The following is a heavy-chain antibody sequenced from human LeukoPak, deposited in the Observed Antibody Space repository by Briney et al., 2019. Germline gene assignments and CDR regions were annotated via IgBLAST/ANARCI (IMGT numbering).Heavy chain of an antibody. CDR1: GFTFSNYW. J-gene: IGHJ4*02. V-gene: IGHV3-7*03. CDR2: IKQDGSEK. CDR3: ARGGDSGYYDYFDY. Sequence: PGGSLRLSCAASGFTFSNYWMSWVRQAPGKGLEWVANIKQDGSEKYYVDSVKGRFTVSRDNPKKSLYLQMSSLRAEDTAMYYCARGGDSGYYDYFDYWGQGALVTVSS. D-gene: IGHD5-12*01.